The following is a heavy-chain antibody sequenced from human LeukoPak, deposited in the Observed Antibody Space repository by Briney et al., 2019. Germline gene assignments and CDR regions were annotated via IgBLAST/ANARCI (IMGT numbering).Heavy chain of an antibody. Sequence: GASVKVSCKASGYTFTGYYMHWVRQAPGQGLDWMGWINPNSGGTNYAQKFQGRVTMTRDTSISTTYVELSRLRSDDTAVYYCARVWSSSTLDAFDIWAQGTMVSVSS. J-gene: IGHJ3*02. V-gene: IGHV1-2*02. D-gene: IGHD2-2*01. CDR3: ARVWSSSTLDAFDI. CDR1: GYTFTGYY. CDR2: INPNSGGT.